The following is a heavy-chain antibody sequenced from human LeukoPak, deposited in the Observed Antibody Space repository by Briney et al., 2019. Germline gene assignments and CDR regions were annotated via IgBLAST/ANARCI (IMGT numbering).Heavy chain of an antibody. V-gene: IGHV3-30*03. CDR3: AIRRDAFDI. CDR1: GFTFSSYG. Sequence: GGSLRLSCAASGFTFSSYGMHWVRQAPGKGLEWVAVISYDGSNKYYADSVKGRFTTSRDNSKNTLYLQMNSLRAEDTAVYYCAIRRDAFDIWGQGTMVTVSS. CDR2: ISYDGSNK. J-gene: IGHJ3*02.